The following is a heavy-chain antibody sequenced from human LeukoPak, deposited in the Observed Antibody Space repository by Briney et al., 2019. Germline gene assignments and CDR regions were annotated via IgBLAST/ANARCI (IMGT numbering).Heavy chain of an antibody. CDR3: ATSGSYYRYYFDY. CDR1: GFSFINYG. V-gene: IGHV3-33*03. J-gene: IGHJ4*02. CDR2: IWFDGSNK. Sequence: GGSLRLSCAASGFSFINYGMHWVRQAPGKGLEWVAFIWFDGSNKYYAESVRGRFTISRDNAKNSLYLQMNSLRAEDTAVYYCATSGSYYRYYFDYWGQGTLVTVSS. D-gene: IGHD1-26*01.